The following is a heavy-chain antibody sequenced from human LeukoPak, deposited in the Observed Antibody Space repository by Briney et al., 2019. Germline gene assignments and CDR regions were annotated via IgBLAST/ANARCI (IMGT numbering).Heavy chain of an antibody. V-gene: IGHV1-2*02. CDR3: ARESRGILNYFDY. J-gene: IGHJ4*02. CDR2: INPDSGGP. CDR1: GYTFTDYY. D-gene: IGHD6-13*01. Sequence: ASVKVSCKASGYTFTDYYMHWVRQAPGQGLEWMGWINPDSGGPNYAQKFQGRVTMTRDTSISTAYMELSRLRSDDPAVYYCARESRGILNYFDYWGQGTLVTVSS.